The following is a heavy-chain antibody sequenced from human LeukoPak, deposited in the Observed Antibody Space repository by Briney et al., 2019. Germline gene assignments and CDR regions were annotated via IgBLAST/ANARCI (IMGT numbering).Heavy chain of an antibody. CDR2: IKQDGSEK. CDR3: ARGLLRYFDWYLDY. Sequence: SGGSLRLSCAASGFTFSSYWMSWVRQAPGKGLEWVANIKQDGSEKYYVDSVEGRFTISRDNAKNSLYLQMNSLRAEDTAVYYCARGLLRYFDWYLDYWGQGTLVTVSS. V-gene: IGHV3-7*01. J-gene: IGHJ4*02. CDR1: GFTFSSYW. D-gene: IGHD3-9*01.